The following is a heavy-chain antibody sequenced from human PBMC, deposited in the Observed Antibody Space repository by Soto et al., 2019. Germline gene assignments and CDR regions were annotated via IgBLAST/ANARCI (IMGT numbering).Heavy chain of an antibody. CDR2: INHSGST. CDR3: ARGPIRIQLWSLDY. CDR1: GDSFSGYF. D-gene: IGHD5-18*01. J-gene: IGHJ4*02. V-gene: IGHV4-34*01. Sequence: SETLSLTCAVYGDSFSGYFWTWIRQPPGKGLEWIGEINHSGSTNYNPSLKSRVSISVDTSKNQFSLKLSSVTAADTAVYYCARGPIRIQLWSLDYWGQGTLVTVSS.